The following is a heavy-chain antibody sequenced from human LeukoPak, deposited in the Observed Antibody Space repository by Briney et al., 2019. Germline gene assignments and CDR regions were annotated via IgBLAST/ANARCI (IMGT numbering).Heavy chain of an antibody. CDR3: ARAVGLGYCSSTSCYSLNY. V-gene: IGHV1-69*02. J-gene: IGHJ4*02. Sequence: SVKVSCKASGGTFSSYTITWVRQAPGQGLEWMGRIIPILGMANYAQKFQGRITITADQSTSTTYMELSSLRSEDTAVYYCARAVGLGYCSSTSCYSLNYWGQGTLVTVSS. CDR2: IIPILGMA. CDR1: GGTFSSYT. D-gene: IGHD2-2*01.